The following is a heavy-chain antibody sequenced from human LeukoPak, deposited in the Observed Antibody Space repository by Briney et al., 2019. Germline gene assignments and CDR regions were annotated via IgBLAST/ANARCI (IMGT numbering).Heavy chain of an antibody. D-gene: IGHD3-16*01. Sequence: GESLKISCQASGYDFWGWRIAWFRQMPGKGLEWMGIIYPDDSQTKYNPSLQGQVTISADKSINTAYLQWSSLKASDTAIYYCARFSGPTLGANWFDPWGQGTLVTVSS. CDR2: IYPDDSQT. CDR1: GYDFWGWR. CDR3: ARFSGPTLGANWFDP. V-gene: IGHV5-51*01. J-gene: IGHJ5*02.